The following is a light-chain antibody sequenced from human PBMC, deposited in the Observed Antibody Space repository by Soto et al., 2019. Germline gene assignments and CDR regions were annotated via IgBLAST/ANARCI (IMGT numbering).Light chain of an antibody. V-gene: IGKV3-20*01. Sequence: ENVLTQSPDTLSLSPGERATLSCRASQSVSSTYLAWYQQKPGQAPRLLIYGASSRATGIPDRFSGSGSGTDFTLTISRLEPEDFAVYYCQQYSSSSWTFGQGTKVEIK. CDR2: GAS. CDR1: QSVSSTY. CDR3: QQYSSSSWT. J-gene: IGKJ1*01.